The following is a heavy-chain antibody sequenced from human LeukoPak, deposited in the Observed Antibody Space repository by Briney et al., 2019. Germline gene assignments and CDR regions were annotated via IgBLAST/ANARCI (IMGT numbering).Heavy chain of an antibody. CDR1: GGSITNDY. Sequence: SETLSLTCTVSGGSITNDYWNWIRQSSGKQLEWIGSIHYSGTINYSPSLKSRITISLDTSKNQFSLKLSSVTAADTAMYYCATSYDHGWLIGSWGQGALVTVSS. V-gene: IGHV4-59*01. J-gene: IGHJ4*02. D-gene: IGHD3-16*01. CDR2: IHYSGTI. CDR3: ATSYDHGWLIGS.